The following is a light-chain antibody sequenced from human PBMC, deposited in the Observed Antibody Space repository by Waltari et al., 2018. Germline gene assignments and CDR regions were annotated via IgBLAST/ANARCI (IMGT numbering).Light chain of an antibody. J-gene: IGKJ4*01. CDR3: QQYVSSPVT. CDR1: QRVSSTY. CDR2: GAS. Sequence: ENVLTQSPGTLSLSPGERATLSCRISQRVSSTYLAWYQQKAGQAPRLLIYGASTRATGIPDRFSGSGSGTDFTLTISRLEPEDFAVYYCQQYVSSPVTFGGGTKVEIK. V-gene: IGKV3-20*01.